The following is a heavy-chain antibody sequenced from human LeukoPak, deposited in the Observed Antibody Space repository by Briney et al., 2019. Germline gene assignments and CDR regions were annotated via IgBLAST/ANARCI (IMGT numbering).Heavy chain of an antibody. J-gene: IGHJ4*02. CDR1: GLTFSSYV. CDR2: ISGGGDVS. V-gene: IGHV3-23*01. D-gene: IGHD3-10*01. Sequence: GGSLRLSCGASGLTFSSYVMSWVRQAPGQGLEWVSAISGGGDVSSYADAVKGRFTISRDNSKNTLYLQMNSLRAEDTAVYYCAKGAFSGTYSPFEDWGQGTLVTVSS. CDR3: AKGAFSGTYSPFED.